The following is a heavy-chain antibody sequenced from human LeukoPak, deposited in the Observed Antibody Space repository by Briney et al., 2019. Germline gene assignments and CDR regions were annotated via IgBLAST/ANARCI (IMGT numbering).Heavy chain of an antibody. Sequence: SETLSLTCTVSGGSINSYYWSWIRQPAGKGLEWIGRIYTSGSTNYNPPLKSRVTMSVDTSKNQFSLKLSSVTAADTAVYYCARVGTSYPHVWYFDYWGQGTLVTVSS. CDR2: IYTSGST. CDR3: ARVGTSYPHVWYFDY. V-gene: IGHV4-4*07. D-gene: IGHD1-26*01. J-gene: IGHJ4*02. CDR1: GGSINSYY.